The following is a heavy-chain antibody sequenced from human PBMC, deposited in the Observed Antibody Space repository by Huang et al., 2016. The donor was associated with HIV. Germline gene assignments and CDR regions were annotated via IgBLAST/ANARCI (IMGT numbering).Heavy chain of an antibody. CDR2: IFFDGSNK. CDR3: ARDGWGAQGYFEY. D-gene: IGHD3-16*01. J-gene: IGHJ4*02. Sequence: QVQLGESGGGVVQPGRSLRRSCAASGFTFSSYCMHWVRQAPGKGLAWVAIIFFDGSNKYYADSVKGRFTISRDNSTNTLYLQMNSLRAEDTAVYHCARDGWGAQGYFEYWGQGTLVTVSS. V-gene: IGHV3-30*04. CDR1: GFTFSSYC.